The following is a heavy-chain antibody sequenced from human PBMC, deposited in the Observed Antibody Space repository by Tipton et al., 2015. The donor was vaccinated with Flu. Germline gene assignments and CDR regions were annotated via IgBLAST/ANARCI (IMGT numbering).Heavy chain of an antibody. CDR3: VRGGGTNPGWSRSWFES. D-gene: IGHD2-15*01. Sequence: VQLVQSGGGLVQPGGSLRLSCAASGFTVSSNYMSWVRQAPGKGLEWVSVIYSGGSTYYADSVKGRFTISRDNSKNTLYLHMNSLRPEDTAVYYCVRGGGTNPGWSRSWFESWGQGTLVTVSS. J-gene: IGHJ5*01. CDR2: IYSGGST. V-gene: IGHV3-66*02. CDR1: GFTVSSNY.